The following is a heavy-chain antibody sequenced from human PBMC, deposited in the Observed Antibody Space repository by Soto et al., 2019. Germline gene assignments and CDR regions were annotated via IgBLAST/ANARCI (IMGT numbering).Heavy chain of an antibody. Sequence: SVKVSCKASGGTFSSYTISWVRQAPGQGLEWMGRIIPILGIANYAQKFQGRVTITADKSTSTAYMELSSLRSEDTAVYYCARGVYYYGSGSYTPSPRFDYWGQGTLVTVSS. CDR2: IIPILGIA. CDR3: ARGVYYYGSGSYTPSPRFDY. J-gene: IGHJ4*02. CDR1: GGTFSSYT. D-gene: IGHD3-10*01. V-gene: IGHV1-69*02.